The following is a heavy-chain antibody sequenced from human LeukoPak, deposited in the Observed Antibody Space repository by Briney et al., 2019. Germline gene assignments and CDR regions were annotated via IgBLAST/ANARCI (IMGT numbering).Heavy chain of an antibody. J-gene: IGHJ6*02. Sequence: GESLKISCQGSGYRFTSYWIAWVRQMPGKGLEWMVIIYPGYSATKYSPSLQGQVTISADKSINTAYLQWSSLKAPDTAMYYCARHTTSSGYYSGTHYYGMDVWGQGTTVTVSS. CDR2: IYPGYSAT. V-gene: IGHV5-51*01. D-gene: IGHD3-22*01. CDR1: GYRFTSYW. CDR3: ARHTTSSGYYSGTHYYGMDV.